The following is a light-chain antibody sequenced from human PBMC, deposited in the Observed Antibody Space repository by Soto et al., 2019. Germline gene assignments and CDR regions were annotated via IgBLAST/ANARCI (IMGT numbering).Light chain of an antibody. V-gene: IGKV1-5*01. CDR1: QSISSW. Sequence: DIQMTQSPSTLSGSVGDRVTITCRASQSISSWLAWYQQKPGKAPKLLIYDASSLEGGVPSRFSGSRSGTEFTLTISSLQPDDFATYYCQQYNSYSGTFGQGTKVDIK. CDR3: QQYNSYSGT. CDR2: DAS. J-gene: IGKJ1*01.